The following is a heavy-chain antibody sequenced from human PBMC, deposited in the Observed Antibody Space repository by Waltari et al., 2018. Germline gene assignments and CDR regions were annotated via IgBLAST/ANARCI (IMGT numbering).Heavy chain of an antibody. CDR2: ISSSGFI. CDR1: GFTFGSHT. CDR3: AREQSWNSYFDN. D-gene: IGHD1-7*01. J-gene: IGHJ4*02. Sequence: EVQLVESGGGLVKPGGPLRLSCAASGFTFGSHTMNWVRQAPGKGLEWVSSISSSGFIFYADSVKGRFTISKDNAKNTLFLQMDSLRAEDTAVYYCAREQSWNSYFDNWGQGTLVTVSS. V-gene: IGHV3-21*01.